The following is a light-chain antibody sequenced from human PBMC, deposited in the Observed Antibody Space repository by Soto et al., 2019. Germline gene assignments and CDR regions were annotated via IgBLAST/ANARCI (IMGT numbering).Light chain of an antibody. Sequence: QSVLTQPPSASGTPGQRVTISCSGSSSNIGSNTVNWYQQLPGTAPKFVIYSNNRRPSGVPDRFSGSKSGTSASLAISGLQSEDEADYYCAAWDDSLNEVFGGGTTLTVL. CDR2: SNN. CDR3: AAWDDSLNEV. V-gene: IGLV1-44*01. J-gene: IGLJ2*01. CDR1: SSNIGSNT.